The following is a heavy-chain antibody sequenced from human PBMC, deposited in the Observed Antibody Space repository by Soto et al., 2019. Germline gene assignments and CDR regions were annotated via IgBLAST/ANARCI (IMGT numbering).Heavy chain of an antibody. CDR2: INAGNGNT. J-gene: IGHJ4*02. CDR3: ARGSGVVVTD. V-gene: IGHV1-3*05. CDR1: GYTFTSYA. Sequence: QVQLVQSGAEEKKPGASVKVSCKTSGYTFTSYAMHWVRQAPGQRLEWMGWINAGNGNTKYTQMFQGRVTITRDTSASTAYMELSSLRSEDTAVYYCARGSGVVVTDWGQGTLVTVSS. D-gene: IGHD2-2*01.